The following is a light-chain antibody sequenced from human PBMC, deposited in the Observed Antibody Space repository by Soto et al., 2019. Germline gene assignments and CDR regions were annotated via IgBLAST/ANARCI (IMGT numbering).Light chain of an antibody. CDR3: CSYIRGNTF. CDR2: EVN. V-gene: IGLV2-23*02. J-gene: IGLJ6*01. CDR1: SSDVGSYNNL. Sequence: QSALTQPASVSGSPVQSITISCTGTSSDVGSYNNLVSWYQQHPGKAPKAMIYEVNKRPSGVSNRFSGSKSGNTASLTISGLQAEDEADYYCCSYIRGNTFFGSGTKVTVL.